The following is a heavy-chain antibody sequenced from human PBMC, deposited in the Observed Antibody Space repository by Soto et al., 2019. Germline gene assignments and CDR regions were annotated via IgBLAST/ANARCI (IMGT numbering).Heavy chain of an antibody. CDR3: ARGAGAYCAGACPFDY. Sequence: GESLKISCAASGFTFGSYAMYWVRQTPGKGLEYVAIISFDGTKEYYADSVKGRFTISRDNPKHTLFVQMNSLRAEDTAVYYCARGAGAYCAGACPFDYWGQGTLVTVSS. CDR2: ISFDGTKE. J-gene: IGHJ4*02. CDR1: GFTFGSYA. D-gene: IGHD2-21*02. V-gene: IGHV3-30*01.